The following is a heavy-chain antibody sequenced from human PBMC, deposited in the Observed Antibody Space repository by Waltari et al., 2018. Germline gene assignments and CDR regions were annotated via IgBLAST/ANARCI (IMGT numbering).Heavy chain of an antibody. CDR2: TYYSGST. V-gene: IGHV4-59*11. CDR1: GGSISSHY. Sequence: QVQLQESGPGLVKPSETLSLTCNVSGGSISSHYWSWIRQPPGKGLEWIGYTYYSGSTNSTPSLKSPVTISVDTSKNQFSLKLSRLRSDDTAVYYCARAMAWSHAFDIWGQGTMVTVSS. CDR3: ARAMAWSHAFDI. D-gene: IGHD3-10*01. J-gene: IGHJ3*02.